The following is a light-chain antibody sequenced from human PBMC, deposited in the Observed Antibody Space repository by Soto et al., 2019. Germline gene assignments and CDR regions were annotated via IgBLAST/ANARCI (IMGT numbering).Light chain of an antibody. J-gene: IGKJ5*01. CDR3: QQYGSSPPTT. Sequence: MMMTQSPATLSVSPGERVTLSCRTSHSVNSHVAWYQQKPGQAPRLLLYGASTRATGIPVRFSGSGFGTEFTLTISSLQSEDFAVYYCQQYGSSPPTTFGQGTRLEIK. CDR1: HSVNSH. CDR2: GAS. V-gene: IGKV3-15*01.